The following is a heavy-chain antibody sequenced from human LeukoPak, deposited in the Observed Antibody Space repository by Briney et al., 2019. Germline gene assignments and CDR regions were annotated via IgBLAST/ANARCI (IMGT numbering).Heavy chain of an antibody. CDR3: ASTSFHWFDP. Sequence: GGSLRLSRAASGFTFSSYGMHWVRQAPGKGLEWVSVIYSGGSTNYADSVKGRFTISRDNSKNTLYLQMNSLRAEDTAVYYCASTSFHWFDPWGQGTLVTVSS. CDR1: GFTFSSYG. CDR2: IYSGGST. J-gene: IGHJ5*02. V-gene: IGHV3-66*01.